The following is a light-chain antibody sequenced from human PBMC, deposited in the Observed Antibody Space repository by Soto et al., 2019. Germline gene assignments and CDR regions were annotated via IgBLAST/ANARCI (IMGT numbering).Light chain of an antibody. CDR3: QQYNSMAYT. CDR2: KAS. V-gene: IGKV1-5*03. J-gene: IGKJ5*01. Sequence: DIQMTQSPSTLSASVEDRVTITCRASQSISSWLAWYQQKPGKAPKLLIYKASSLESGVPSRFSGSGSGTEFTLTISSLQPDDFATYYCQQYNSMAYTFGQGIRLEIK. CDR1: QSISSW.